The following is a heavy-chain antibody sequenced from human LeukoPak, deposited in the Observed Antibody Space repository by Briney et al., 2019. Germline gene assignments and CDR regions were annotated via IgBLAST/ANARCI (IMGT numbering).Heavy chain of an antibody. CDR2: IHHSGST. CDR3: ARINWNPDY. Sequence: SETLSLTCAVSGYSISRGYHWDWIRQPPGKGLEWIGSIHHSGSTYYNPSLKSRVTISVDTSKNQFSLKLSSVTAADTAVYYCARINWNPDYWGQGTLVTVSS. CDR1: GYSISRGYH. D-gene: IGHD1-1*01. J-gene: IGHJ4*02. V-gene: IGHV4-38-2*01.